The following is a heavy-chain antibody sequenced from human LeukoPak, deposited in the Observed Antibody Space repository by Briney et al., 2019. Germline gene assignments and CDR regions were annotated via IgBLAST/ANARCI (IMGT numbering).Heavy chain of an antibody. V-gene: IGHV1-58*02. D-gene: IGHD3-3*01. CDR2: IVVGSGKT. Sequence: SVKVSCKTSGFTFNRSVMQWVRQARGQRLERIGWIVVGSGKTNYAQKFQERVTITRDMFTSTAYMELSSLRSEDTAVYYCATADFWSGYSSWFDPWGQGTLVTVSS. CDR3: ATADFWSGYSSWFDP. J-gene: IGHJ5*02. CDR1: GFTFNRSV.